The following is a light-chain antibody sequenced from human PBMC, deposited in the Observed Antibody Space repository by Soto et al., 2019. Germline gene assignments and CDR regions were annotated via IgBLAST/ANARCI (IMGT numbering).Light chain of an antibody. CDR3: QKSYNKLST. V-gene: IGKV1-39*01. CDR1: QSISSY. CDR2: DES. Sequence: IHITQSPSSLSASVGDIDPITCRASQSISSYLAWYQQKTGKAPKILIYDESSLQSGVPSRFSGSGSGTDLNLTISSLQAEDFATYYCQKSYNKLSTCGQGTKVDIK. J-gene: IGKJ1*01.